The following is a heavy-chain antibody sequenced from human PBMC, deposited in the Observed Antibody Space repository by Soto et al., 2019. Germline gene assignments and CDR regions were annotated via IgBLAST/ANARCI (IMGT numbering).Heavy chain of an antibody. CDR3: ARAAGWLDP. Sequence: QVQLVESGGGLVKPGGSLRLSCAASGFTFSDFYMTWIRQAPGKGLEWVSYISSTGNTISYADSVKGRFTISRDNANNLVYLQMNSLRADDTAVYYCARAAGWLDPWGQGTLVTVSS. CDR1: GFTFSDFY. J-gene: IGHJ5*02. CDR2: ISSTGNTI. V-gene: IGHV3-11*01.